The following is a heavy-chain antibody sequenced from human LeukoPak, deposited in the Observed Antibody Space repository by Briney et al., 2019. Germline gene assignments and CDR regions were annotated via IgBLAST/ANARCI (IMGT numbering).Heavy chain of an antibody. Sequence: GGSLRLSCAASGYTFTTYGMHWVRQAPGKGLEWVAFIRYDGTNKYYADSVKGRFTISRDNSQNIVDLQMNSLRAEDTAVYYCARGYDFWSGFFDYWGQGTLVTVSS. CDR3: ARGYDFWSGFFDY. D-gene: IGHD3-3*01. J-gene: IGHJ4*02. V-gene: IGHV3-30*02. CDR1: GYTFTTYG. CDR2: IRYDGTNK.